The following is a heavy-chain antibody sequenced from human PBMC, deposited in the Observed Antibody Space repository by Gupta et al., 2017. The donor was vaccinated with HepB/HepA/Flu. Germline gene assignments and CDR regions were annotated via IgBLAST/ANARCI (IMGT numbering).Heavy chain of an antibody. J-gene: IGHJ5*02. CDR1: GFTFSTYA. CDR3: AKVPGIGRWDP. D-gene: IGHD3-10*01. V-gene: IGHV3-23*01. Sequence: EEHLLESGGGLVQPGGSLRLSCEASGFTFSTYAINWVRQAPGKGLGWVSAIGGSGSTTYYADSVKGRFTISRDNSKNTVYLQMNSLRAEDTAVYYCAKVPGIGRWDPWGQGTRVTVSS. CDR2: IGGSGSTT.